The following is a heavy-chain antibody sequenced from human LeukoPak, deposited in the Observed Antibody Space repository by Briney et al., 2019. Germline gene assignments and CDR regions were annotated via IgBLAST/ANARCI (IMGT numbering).Heavy chain of an antibody. CDR2: IYTSGVT. CDR1: GGAVNSFY. V-gene: IGHV4-4*07. Sequence: SETLSLTCTVSGGAVNSFYWSWIRQPAGKGLEWIGRIYTSGVTNYNPSLTSRISMSMDTSRNRVSLELSSVTAADTAVYYCARSYGDNVLTAFDIWGQGTMVIVSS. D-gene: IGHD2-21*02. CDR3: ARSYGDNVLTAFDI. J-gene: IGHJ3*02.